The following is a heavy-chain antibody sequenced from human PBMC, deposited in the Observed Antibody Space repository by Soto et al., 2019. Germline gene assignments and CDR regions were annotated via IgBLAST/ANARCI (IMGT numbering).Heavy chain of an antibody. D-gene: IGHD5-18*01. CDR3: AREVGYSYGQHFDY. Sequence: ASVKVSCKASGYTLTSYAMHWVRQAPGQRLEWMGWISAYNGNTNYAQKLQGRVTMTTDTSTSTAYMELRSLRSDDTAVYYCAREVGYSYGQHFDYWGQGTLVTVSS. J-gene: IGHJ4*02. V-gene: IGHV1-18*01. CDR1: GYTLTSYA. CDR2: ISAYNGNT.